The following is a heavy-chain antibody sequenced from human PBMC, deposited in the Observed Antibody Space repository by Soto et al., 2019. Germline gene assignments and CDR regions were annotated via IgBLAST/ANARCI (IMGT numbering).Heavy chain of an antibody. CDR1: GGSIRRGGYY. J-gene: IGHJ6*03. CDR2: IYYSGST. CDR3: ARGIMITFGGVIVMPPDYYYYYMDV. Sequence: SETLSLTCPVSGGSIRRGGYYWSWIRQHPGKGLEWIGYIYYSGSTNYNPSLKSRVTISVDTSKNQFSLKLSSVTAADTAVYYCARGIMITFGGVIVMPPDYYYYYMDVWGKGTTVTVSS. D-gene: IGHD3-16*02. V-gene: IGHV4-61*08.